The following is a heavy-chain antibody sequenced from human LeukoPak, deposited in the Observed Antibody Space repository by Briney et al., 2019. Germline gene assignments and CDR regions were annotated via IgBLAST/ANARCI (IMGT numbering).Heavy chain of an antibody. Sequence: GGSLRLSCAASGFTISSYEMNWVRQAPGKGLEWVSYISGSGSTIYYADSVKGRFTISRDNAKNSLYLQMNSLRAEDTAVYYCARVVEVWYSMDVWGKGATVTVSS. V-gene: IGHV3-48*03. CDR2: ISGSGSTI. CDR1: GFTISSYE. J-gene: IGHJ6*04. D-gene: IGHD2-21*01. CDR3: ARVVEVWYSMDV.